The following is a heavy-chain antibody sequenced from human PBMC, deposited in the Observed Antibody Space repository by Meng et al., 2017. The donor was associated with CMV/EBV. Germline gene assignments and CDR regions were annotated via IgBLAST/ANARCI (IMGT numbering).Heavy chain of an antibody. V-gene: IGHV1-69*12. CDR1: GGTFSSYA. Sequence: QGQVEELGAAVKKPGSSVNVSCKASGGTFSSYAISWVRQAPGQGLEWMGGIIPIFGTANYAQKFQGRVTITADESTSTAYMELSSLRSEDTAVYYCARVCGGSCFDYWGQGTLVTVSS. D-gene: IGHD2-15*01. CDR3: ARVCGGSCFDY. J-gene: IGHJ4*02. CDR2: IIPIFGTA.